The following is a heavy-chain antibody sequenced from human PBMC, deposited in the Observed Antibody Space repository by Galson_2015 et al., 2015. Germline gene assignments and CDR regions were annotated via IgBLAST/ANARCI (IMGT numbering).Heavy chain of an antibody. D-gene: IGHD2-15*01. Sequence: QSGAEVKKPGESLKISCKGSGYSFTSYWIGWVRQMPGKGLEWMGIIYPGDSDTRYSPSFQGQVTISADKSISTAYLQWSSLKASDPAMYYCARQGRYCSGGSCPDYYYGMDVWGQGTTVTVSS. CDR3: ARQGRYCSGGSCPDYYYGMDV. J-gene: IGHJ6*02. CDR2: IYPGDSDT. CDR1: GYSFTSYW. V-gene: IGHV5-51*01.